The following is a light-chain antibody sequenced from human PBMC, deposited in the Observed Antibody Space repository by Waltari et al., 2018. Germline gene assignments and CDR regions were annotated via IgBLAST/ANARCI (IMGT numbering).Light chain of an antibody. CDR3: QHYKNWPQWT. Sequence: EMVMTQSPATLSVSPGERATLSCRASQSVNSNLAWYQQKPGQAPRLLIYSASTRATGVPARFSGSGSGTEFTLTISSLQSEDFAVYYCQHYKNWPQWTFGQGTKVDSK. V-gene: IGKV3-15*01. CDR2: SAS. J-gene: IGKJ1*01. CDR1: QSVNSN.